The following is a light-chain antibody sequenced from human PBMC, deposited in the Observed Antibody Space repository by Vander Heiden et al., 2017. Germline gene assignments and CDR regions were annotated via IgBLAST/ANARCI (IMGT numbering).Light chain of an antibody. Sequence: QSALTQPASVSGSPGQSITISCTGPSSDIGDYNYVSWYQQHPGKAPNLMIYEVSNRHSGVADRFSGSKSGNTASLTISGLQAEDEADYYCSSYTSSSTLVVFGGGTKLTVL. CDR2: EVS. J-gene: IGLJ2*01. CDR1: SSDIGDYNY. V-gene: IGLV2-14*01. CDR3: SSYTSSSTLVV.